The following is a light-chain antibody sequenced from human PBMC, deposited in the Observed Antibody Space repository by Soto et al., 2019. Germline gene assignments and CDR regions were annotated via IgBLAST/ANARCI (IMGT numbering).Light chain of an antibody. CDR1: SSDVGRYNY. Sequence: QSALTQPASVSGTPGQSIAISCTGTSSDVGRYNYVSWYQQHPGKAPKLMIYEVSNRPSGVSNRFSGSKSGNTASLTISGLQAEDEADYYSSAYTTSSTTLYVFVTGTKLTVL. CDR3: SAYTTSSTTLYV. J-gene: IGLJ1*01. V-gene: IGLV2-14*01. CDR2: EVS.